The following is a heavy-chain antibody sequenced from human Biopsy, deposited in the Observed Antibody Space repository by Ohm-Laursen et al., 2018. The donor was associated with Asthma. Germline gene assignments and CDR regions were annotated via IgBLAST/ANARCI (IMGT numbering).Heavy chain of an antibody. Sequence: SLRLSCTASGFSFSNYGMHWVRQAPGKGLDWVAVISFDGTNRNYTDSVKGRFTISRDNSRNTLHLQMNSLRAEGTAVYYCAKDVFPGWELRRGPDYWGQGTLVTVSS. CDR1: GFSFSNYG. D-gene: IGHD1-26*01. CDR3: AKDVFPGWELRRGPDY. V-gene: IGHV3-30*18. J-gene: IGHJ4*02. CDR2: ISFDGTNR.